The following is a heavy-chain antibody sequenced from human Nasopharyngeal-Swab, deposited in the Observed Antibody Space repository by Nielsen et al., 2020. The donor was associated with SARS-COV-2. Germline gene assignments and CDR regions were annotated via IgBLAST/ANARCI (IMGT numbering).Heavy chain of an antibody. CDR2: MNPNSGNT. Sequence: ASVKVSCKASGYTFTSYDINWVRQATGQGLEWMGWMNPNSGNTGYARKFQGRVTMTRNTSISTAYMELSSLRSEDTAVYYCARGLSRRRLLPTYYFDYWGQGTLVTVSS. V-gene: IGHV1-8*01. CDR1: GYTFTSYD. D-gene: IGHD3-10*01. CDR3: ARGLSRRRLLPTYYFDY. J-gene: IGHJ4*02.